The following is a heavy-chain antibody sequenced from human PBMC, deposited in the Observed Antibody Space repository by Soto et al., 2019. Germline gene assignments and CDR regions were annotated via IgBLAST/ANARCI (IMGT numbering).Heavy chain of an antibody. D-gene: IGHD1-26*01. CDR2: ISSSSSTI. J-gene: IGHJ6*02. CDR3: ARDYRGTYYFYYGMDV. Sequence: GGSLRLSCAPSRITFSSYNKNLVRQAPGNGLEWVSYISSSSSTIYYADSVKGRFTISRDNGKNSLYLQMNSLRDEDTAVYYCARDYRGTYYFYYGMDVWGQGTTVTVPS. CDR1: RITFSSYN. V-gene: IGHV3-48*02.